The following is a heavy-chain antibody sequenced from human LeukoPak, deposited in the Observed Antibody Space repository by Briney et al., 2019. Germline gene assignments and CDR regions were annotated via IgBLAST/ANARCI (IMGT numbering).Heavy chain of an antibody. CDR1: GFTFSSYG. Sequence: PGGSLRLSCAASGFTFSSYGMHWVRQAPGKGLEGVAFIRYDGSNKYYADSVKGRFTISRDNSKNTLYLQMNSLRAEDTAVYYCAKSGTTVTYFDYWGQGTLVTVSS. V-gene: IGHV3-30*02. J-gene: IGHJ4*02. CDR3: AKSGTTVTYFDY. CDR2: IRYDGSNK. D-gene: IGHD4-17*01.